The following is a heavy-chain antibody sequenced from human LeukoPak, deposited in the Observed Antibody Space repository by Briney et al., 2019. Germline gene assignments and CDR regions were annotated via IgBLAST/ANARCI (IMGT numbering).Heavy chain of an antibody. V-gene: IGHV5-51*01. Sequence: GKSLQISCKGSGYSFTSYWIGWVRQMPGKGLEWMGIIYPGDSDTRYSPSFQGQVTISADKSISTAYLQWSSLKASDTAMYYCAMDSSGYVDYYYYYGMDVWGQGTTVTVSS. CDR3: AMDSSGYVDYYYYYGMDV. CDR2: IYPGDSDT. J-gene: IGHJ6*02. CDR1: GYSFTSYW. D-gene: IGHD3-22*01.